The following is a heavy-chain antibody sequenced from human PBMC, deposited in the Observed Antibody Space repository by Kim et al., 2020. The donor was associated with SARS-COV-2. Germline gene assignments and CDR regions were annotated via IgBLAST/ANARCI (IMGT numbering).Heavy chain of an antibody. CDR2: IIPILGIA. V-gene: IGHV1-69*04. Sequence: SVKVSCKASGGTFSSYAISWVRQAPGQGLEWMGRIIPILGIANYAQKFQGRVTITADKSTSTAYMELSSLRSEDTAVYYCARGQLLSGWFDPWGQGTLVTVSS. J-gene: IGHJ5*02. CDR1: GGTFSSYA. D-gene: IGHD2-2*01. CDR3: ARGQLLSGWFDP.